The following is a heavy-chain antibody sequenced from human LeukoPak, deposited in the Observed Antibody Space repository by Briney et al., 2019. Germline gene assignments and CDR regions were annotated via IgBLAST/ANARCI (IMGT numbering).Heavy chain of an antibody. Sequence: ASVKVSCKAPGYTFTGYYMHWVRQAPGQGLEWMGWINPNSGGTNYAQKFQGRVTMTRDTSISTAYMELSRLRSDDTAVYYCARDLIYYDSSGSSWGQGTLVTVSS. D-gene: IGHD3-22*01. J-gene: IGHJ5*02. V-gene: IGHV1-2*02. CDR1: GYTFTGYY. CDR3: ARDLIYYDSSGSS. CDR2: INPNSGGT.